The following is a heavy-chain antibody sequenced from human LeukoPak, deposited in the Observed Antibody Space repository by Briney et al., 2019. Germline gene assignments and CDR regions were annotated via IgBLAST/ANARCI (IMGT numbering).Heavy chain of an antibody. D-gene: IGHD6-19*01. Sequence: PGGSLRLSCAASGFTFDDYAMHWVRQAPGKGLEWVSGISWNSGSIGYADSVKGRFTISRDNAKNTLYLQMNSLRAEDTAVYYCAKPHTQWLVQSAFDIWGQGTMVTVSS. V-gene: IGHV3-9*01. CDR3: AKPHTQWLVQSAFDI. CDR1: GFTFDDYA. CDR2: ISWNSGSI. J-gene: IGHJ3*02.